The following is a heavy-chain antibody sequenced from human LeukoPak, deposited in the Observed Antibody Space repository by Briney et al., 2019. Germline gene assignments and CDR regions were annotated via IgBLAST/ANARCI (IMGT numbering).Heavy chain of an antibody. CDR3: ARVLVQGQRITIFGTFDY. J-gene: IGHJ4*02. V-gene: IGHV1-18*01. D-gene: IGHD3-3*01. CDR2: ISAYNGNT. Sequence: ASVKVSCKASGYTFTSYAISWVRQAPGQGLEYMGYISAYNGNTNYAQKFQGRVIMTTDTPTSTVYMELRSLRSDDTAVYYCARVLVQGQRITIFGTFDYWGQGTLVTVSS. CDR1: GYTFTSYA.